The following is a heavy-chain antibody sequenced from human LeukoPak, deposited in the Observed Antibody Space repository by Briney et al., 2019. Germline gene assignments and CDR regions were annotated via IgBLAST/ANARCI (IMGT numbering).Heavy chain of an antibody. J-gene: IGHJ3*01. CDR1: GFTFDDYG. CDR3: AKVSLTGFMHRDGFDV. V-gene: IGHV3-23*01. CDR2: ISGGGGSA. Sequence: GGSLRLSCAASGFTFDDYGMSWVRQAPGKGLEWVSGISGGGGSAYYADSVKGRFTISRDNSKSTLYLQVNSLRAEDTAVYYCAKVSLTGFMHRDGFDVWGQGTMVTVSS.